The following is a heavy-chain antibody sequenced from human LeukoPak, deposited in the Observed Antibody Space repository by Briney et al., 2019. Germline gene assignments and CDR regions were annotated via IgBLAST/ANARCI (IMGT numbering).Heavy chain of an antibody. D-gene: IGHD3-22*01. Sequence: GASVKVSCKASGHNVKNYGISWVRQAPGQGLEWMGWISADYGNTKYAQKIQDRVTMTTDTSTSTVYMELRTLTSDDTAVYYCAKSFNINMRRVDSWGQGTLVTVSS. J-gene: IGHJ4*02. CDR2: ISADYGNT. CDR3: AKSFNINMRRVDS. CDR1: GHNVKNYG. V-gene: IGHV1-18*01.